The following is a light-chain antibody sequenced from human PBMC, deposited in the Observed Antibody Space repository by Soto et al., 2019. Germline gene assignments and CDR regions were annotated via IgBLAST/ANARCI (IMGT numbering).Light chain of an antibody. CDR2: RDS. J-gene: IGLJ2*01. CDR1: NIGSKN. Sequence: SYELTQPLSVSVALGQTARITCGGNNIGSKNVHWYQQKPGQAPVLVIYRDSNRPSGNPERFSGSNSGNTATLTISRAQAGDEADYYCQVWDSSTYVVFGGGTKLTVL. CDR3: QVWDSSTYVV. V-gene: IGLV3-9*01.